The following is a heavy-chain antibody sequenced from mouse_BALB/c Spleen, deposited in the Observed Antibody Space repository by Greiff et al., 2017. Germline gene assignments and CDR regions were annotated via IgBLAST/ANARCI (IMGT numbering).Heavy chain of an antibody. CDR2: IWGGGST. V-gene: IGHV2-4-1*01. Sequence: VQRVASGPVLLRPSQSLSITCPVSGFSLPSYGVTWVRQSPGKGLGWLGVIWGGGSTDYNAAFISRLSISKDNSKSQVFFKMNSLQADDTAIYYCARTGYYAIVDYWGQGTSVTVSS. D-gene: IGHD2-3*01. J-gene: IGHJ4*01. CDR1: GFSLPSYG. CDR3: ARTGYYAIVDY.